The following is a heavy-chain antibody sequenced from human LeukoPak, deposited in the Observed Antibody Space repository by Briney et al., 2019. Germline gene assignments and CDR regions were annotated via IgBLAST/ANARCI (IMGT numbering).Heavy chain of an antibody. CDR2: IKQDGSEK. CDR1: GLSFSDYW. Sequence: GGSLRLSCVASGLSFSDYWMSWVRQAPGKGLEWVANIKQDGSEKYYVDSVKGRFTISRDNAKNSLYLQMNSLRAEDTAVYYCARRIAARLGLEYYFDYWGQGTLVTVSS. D-gene: IGHD6-6*01. CDR3: ARRIAARLGLEYYFDY. J-gene: IGHJ4*02. V-gene: IGHV3-7*01.